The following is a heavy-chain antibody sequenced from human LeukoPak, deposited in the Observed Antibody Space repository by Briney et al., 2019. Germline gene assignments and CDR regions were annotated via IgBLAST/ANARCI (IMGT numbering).Heavy chain of an antibody. CDR3: ASSIAAAGTCY. V-gene: IGHV3-30-3*01. J-gene: IGHJ4*02. D-gene: IGHD6-13*01. CDR2: ISYDGSNK. CDR1: GFTFSSYA. Sequence: RGSLRLSCAASGFTFSSYAMHWVRQAPGKGLEWVAVISYDGSNKYYADSVKGRFTISRDNSKNTVYLQMNSLRAEDTAVYYCASSIAAAGTCYWDQGTLVTVSS.